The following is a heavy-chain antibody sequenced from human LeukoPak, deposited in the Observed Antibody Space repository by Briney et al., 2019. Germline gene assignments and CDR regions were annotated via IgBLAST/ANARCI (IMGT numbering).Heavy chain of an antibody. D-gene: IGHD1-7*01. V-gene: IGHV1-69*01. CDR3: ARSHPRYNWNYLGAFDI. CDR1: GGTFSSYA. CDR2: IIPIFGTA. Sequence: XSCKASGGTFSSYAISWVRQTPGQGLEWMGGIIPIFGTANYAQKFQGRVTITADESTSTAYMELSSLRSEDTAVYYCARSHPRYNWNYLGAFDIWGQGTMVTVSS. J-gene: IGHJ3*02.